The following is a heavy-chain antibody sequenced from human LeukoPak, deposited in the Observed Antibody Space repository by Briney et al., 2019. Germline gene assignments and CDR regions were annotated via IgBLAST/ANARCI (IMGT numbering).Heavy chain of an antibody. CDR1: GYTFTCYG. Sequence: ATVKVSCKASGYTFTCYGISWVRQAPGQGLEWMGWISAYNGNTNYAQKLQGRVTMTTDTSTSTAYMELRSLRSDDTAVYYCATANYYDSSGIDYWGQGTLVTVSS. CDR2: ISAYNGNT. D-gene: IGHD3-22*01. V-gene: IGHV1-18*01. J-gene: IGHJ4*02. CDR3: ATANYYDSSGIDY.